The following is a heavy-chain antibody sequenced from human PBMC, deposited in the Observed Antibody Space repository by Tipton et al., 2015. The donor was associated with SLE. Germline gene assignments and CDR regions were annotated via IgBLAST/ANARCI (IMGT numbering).Heavy chain of an antibody. CDR3: ASTYSSSYYRLYYFDY. D-gene: IGHD6-13*01. J-gene: IGHJ4*02. CDR1: GGSIRSGNYY. Sequence: TLSLTCTVSGGSIRSGNYYWSWIRQPAGKGLEWIGRLHTSGSTDYNPSLRSRVTISMDTSENQFSLKLTSVTAADTAVYYCASTYSSSYYRLYYFDYWGQGTLVTVSS. CDR2: LHTSGST. V-gene: IGHV4-61*02.